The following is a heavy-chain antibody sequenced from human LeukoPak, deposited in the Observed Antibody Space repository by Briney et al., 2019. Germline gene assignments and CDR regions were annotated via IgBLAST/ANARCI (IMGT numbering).Heavy chain of an antibody. CDR1: GYTFSDYF. J-gene: IGHJ4*02. CDR2: IDPNSGGT. Sequence: ASVKVSCKASGYTFSDYFMHWVRQAPGQGLEWMGWIDPNSGGTNYAQNFQGRVTMTRDTSITTAYMELSRLRSDDTAVYYCARVAVTHNLYYFHFWGQGTLVTVSS. D-gene: IGHD2-21*02. V-gene: IGHV1-2*02. CDR3: ARVAVTHNLYYFHF.